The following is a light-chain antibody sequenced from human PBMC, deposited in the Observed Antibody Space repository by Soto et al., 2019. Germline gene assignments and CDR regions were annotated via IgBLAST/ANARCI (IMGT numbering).Light chain of an antibody. Sequence: DIQMTQSPTSLSASVGDRVTITCQASQDIGIFLNWYQQKPGKAPKLLIYDASNLETGVPSRFSGSGSGTDFTFTNSNLQPEDIATYYCQQYDNLPFTFGQGAKLDLK. J-gene: IGKJ2*01. CDR2: DAS. CDR1: QDIGIF. V-gene: IGKV1-33*01. CDR3: QQYDNLPFT.